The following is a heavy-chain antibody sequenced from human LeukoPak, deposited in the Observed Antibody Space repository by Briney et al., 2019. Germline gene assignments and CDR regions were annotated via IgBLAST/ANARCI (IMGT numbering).Heavy chain of an antibody. Sequence: GASVKVSCKASGYTFTGYYMHWVRQAPGQGLEWMGWINPNSGGTNYAQKFQGWVTMTRDTSISTAYMELSSLRSEDTAVYYCARALTEYYNSPPFDYWGQGTLVTVSS. D-gene: IGHD5-24*01. CDR3: ARALTEYYNSPPFDY. V-gene: IGHV1-2*04. J-gene: IGHJ4*02. CDR1: GYTFTGYY. CDR2: INPNSGGT.